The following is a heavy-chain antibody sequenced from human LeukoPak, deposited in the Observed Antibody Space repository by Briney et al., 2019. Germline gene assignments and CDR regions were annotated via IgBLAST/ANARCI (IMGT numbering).Heavy chain of an antibody. V-gene: IGHV4-61*02. D-gene: IGHD3-22*01. CDR2: IYTNGST. CDR3: ARASYSYDINGWVPFDY. CDR1: GGSIRSGSYH. Sequence: SQTLSLTCTVSGGSIRSGSYHWSWIRQSAGKGLEWIGRIYTNGSTNYNPSLKSRVTISGDTSKNQFSLRLSSVTAADTAVYYCARASYSYDINGWVPFDYWGQGTLVTVSS. J-gene: IGHJ4*02.